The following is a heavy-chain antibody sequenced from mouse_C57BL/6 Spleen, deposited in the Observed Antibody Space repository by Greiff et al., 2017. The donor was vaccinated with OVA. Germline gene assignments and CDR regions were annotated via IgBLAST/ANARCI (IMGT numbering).Heavy chain of an antibody. CDR3: AQGDYYAMDY. J-gene: IGHJ4*01. Sequence: EVKLVESGGGLVQPGGSLSLSCAASGFTFTDYYMSWVRQPPGKALEWLGFIRNKANGYTTEYSASVKGRFTISRDNSQSILYLQMNALRAEDSATDYCAQGDYYAMDYWGQGTSVTVSS. V-gene: IGHV7-3*01. CDR1: GFTFTDYY. CDR2: IRNKANGYTT.